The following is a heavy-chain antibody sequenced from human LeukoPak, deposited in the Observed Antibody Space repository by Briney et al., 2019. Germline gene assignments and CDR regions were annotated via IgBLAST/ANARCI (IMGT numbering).Heavy chain of an antibody. CDR1: GYTLSELA. D-gene: IGHD1-7*01. CDR3: ARVWDNWNSGDY. Sequence: ASVKVSCKVSGYTLSELAVHWVRQAPGQGLEWMGWINPNSGGTNYAQKFQGRVTMTRDTSISTAYMELSSLRSEDTAVYYCARVWDNWNSGDYWGQGTLVTVSS. V-gene: IGHV1-2*02. J-gene: IGHJ4*02. CDR2: INPNSGGT.